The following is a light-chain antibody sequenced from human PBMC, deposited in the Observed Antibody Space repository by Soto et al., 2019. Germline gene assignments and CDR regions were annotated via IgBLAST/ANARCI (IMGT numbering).Light chain of an antibody. CDR3: QQRNTGPAHN. Sequence: IVLTDPPASLSCSPLQIATLSFGSSQSVKNNLAWYQEKPGQVPRLLIHGTSIRATGIPARFSGSGSGTDFTLTISSREPEDFEVYYCQQRNTGPAHNFGPGTKVD. CDR2: GTS. CDR1: QSVKNN. V-gene: IGKV3-11*01. J-gene: IGKJ3*01.